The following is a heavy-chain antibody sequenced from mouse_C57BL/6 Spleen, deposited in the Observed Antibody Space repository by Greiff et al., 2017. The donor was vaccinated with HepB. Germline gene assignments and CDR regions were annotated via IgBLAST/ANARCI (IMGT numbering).Heavy chain of an antibody. Sequence: EVKLQESGPELVKPGASVKISCKASGYSFTDYNMNWVKQSNGKSLEWIGVINPNYGTTSYNQKFKGKATLTVDQSSSTAYMQLNSLKSEDSAVYYWASGGLYFAYWGQGTTLTVSS. J-gene: IGHJ2*01. V-gene: IGHV1-39*01. CDR3: ASGGLYFAY. CDR1: GYSFTDYN. CDR2: INPNYGTT.